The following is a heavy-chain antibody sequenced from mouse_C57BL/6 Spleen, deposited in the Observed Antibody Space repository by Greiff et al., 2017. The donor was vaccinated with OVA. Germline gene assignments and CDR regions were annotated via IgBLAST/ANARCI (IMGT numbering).Heavy chain of an antibody. CDR2: IDPSDSET. V-gene: IGHV1-52*01. CDR1: GYTFTSYW. Sequence: VQLQQPGAELVRPGSSVKLSCKASGYTFTSYWMHWVKQRPIQGLAWIGNIDPSDSETHYNQKFKDKATLTVDKSSSTAYMQLSSLTSEDSAVYYGARDYYGSSYGYCDVWGTGTTVTVSS. J-gene: IGHJ1*03. CDR3: ARDYYGSSYGYCDV. D-gene: IGHD1-1*01.